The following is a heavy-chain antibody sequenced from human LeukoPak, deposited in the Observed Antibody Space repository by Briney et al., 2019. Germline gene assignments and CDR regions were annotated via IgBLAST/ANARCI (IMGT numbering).Heavy chain of an antibody. CDR3: TTGNWGSFSY. CDR1: RFTFSNAW. CDR2: IKSKTDGGTP. J-gene: IGHJ4*02. V-gene: IGHV3-15*01. Sequence: GGSLRLSCAASRFTFSNAWMNWVRQAPGKGLEWVGRIKSKTDGGTPDYPAPVKGGFTISRDDSKNTLYLQMNSLKTEDTAVYYCTTGNWGSFSYWGQGTLVTVSS. D-gene: IGHD7-27*01.